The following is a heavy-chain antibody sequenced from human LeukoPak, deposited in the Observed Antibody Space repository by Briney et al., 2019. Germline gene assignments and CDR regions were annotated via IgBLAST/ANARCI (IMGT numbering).Heavy chain of an antibody. CDR3: ARASGYSSGWYPGVADY. CDR1: GFTFSSYA. D-gene: IGHD6-19*01. CDR2: ISYDGSNK. Sequence: GGSLRLSCAASGFTFSSYAMPWVRQAPGKGLEWVAVISYDGSNKYYADSVKGRFTISRDNSKNTLYLQMNSLRAEDTAVYYCARASGYSSGWYPGVADYWGQGTLVTVSS. V-gene: IGHV3-30-3*01. J-gene: IGHJ4*02.